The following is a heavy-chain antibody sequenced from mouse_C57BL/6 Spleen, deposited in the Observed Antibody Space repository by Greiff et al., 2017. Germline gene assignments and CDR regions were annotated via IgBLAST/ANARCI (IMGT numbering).Heavy chain of an antibody. CDR3: ARQVDYFDY. CDR2: ISGGGGNT. Sequence: EVNLVESGGGLVKPGGSLKLSCAASGFTFSSYTMSWVRQTPEKRLEWVATISGGGGNTYYPDSVKGRFTISRDNAKNTLYLQMSSLRSEDTALYYCARQVDYFDYWGQGTTLTVSS. CDR1: GFTFSSYT. J-gene: IGHJ2*01. V-gene: IGHV5-9*01. D-gene: IGHD1-1*01.